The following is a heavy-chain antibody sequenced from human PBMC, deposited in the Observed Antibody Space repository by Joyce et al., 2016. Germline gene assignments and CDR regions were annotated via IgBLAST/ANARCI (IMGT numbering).Heavy chain of an antibody. Sequence: EVQLVQSGAEVKKPGESLKISCKGSGYSFTNYWIGWVRQMPGKGLEWMGTIYPGASDTRYSPSFQGQVTISADKSISTAYLQWSSLTASDTAMYYCARHSYSNYAPPFDYWGQGTLVTVSS. CDR1: GYSFTNYW. CDR2: IYPGASDT. D-gene: IGHD4-11*01. V-gene: IGHV5-51*01. CDR3: ARHSYSNYAPPFDY. J-gene: IGHJ4*02.